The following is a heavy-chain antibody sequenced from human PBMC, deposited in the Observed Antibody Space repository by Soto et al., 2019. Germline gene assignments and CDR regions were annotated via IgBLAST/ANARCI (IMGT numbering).Heavy chain of an antibody. V-gene: IGHV4-59*01. CDR3: ARGSGSRIFDY. Sequence: QVQLQESGPGLVKPSETLSLSCTVSGDSISSYWWTWIRQPPGKGLEWIGYIYYSGSTSYNPSLKSRVTISVETSKNQFSLKLSSVTAGDTAVYYCARGSGSRIFDYWGQGALVTVSS. CDR2: IYYSGST. D-gene: IGHD1-26*01. CDR1: GDSISSYW. J-gene: IGHJ4*02.